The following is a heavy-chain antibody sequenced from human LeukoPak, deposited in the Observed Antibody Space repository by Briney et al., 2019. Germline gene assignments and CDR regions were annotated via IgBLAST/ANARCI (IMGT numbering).Heavy chain of an antibody. CDR2: ISGSGGST. V-gene: IGHV3-23*01. CDR1: GFTFSSYA. J-gene: IGHJ4*02. D-gene: IGHD1-26*01. Sequence: GGSLRLSCAASGFTFSSYAMSWVRQAPGKGLEWVSAISGSGGSTYYADSVKGRFTISRDNYKSTLYLQMNSLRAEDTAVYYCAKPDMGYWAVDYWGQGTLVTVSS. CDR3: AKPDMGYWAVDY.